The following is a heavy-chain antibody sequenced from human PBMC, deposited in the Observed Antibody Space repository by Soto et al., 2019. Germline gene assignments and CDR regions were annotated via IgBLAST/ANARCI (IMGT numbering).Heavy chain of an antibody. CDR3: ARDYYKYYDSSGYYRSPAY. D-gene: IGHD3-22*01. Sequence: GGSLRLSCAASGFTFSDYYMSWIRQAPGKGLEWVSYISSSSSYTNYADSVKGRFTISRDNSRNTLFLQMNSLRAEDTAVYYCARDYYKYYDSSGYYRSPAYWGQGTLVTVSS. CDR1: GFTFSDYY. CDR2: ISSSSSYT. V-gene: IGHV3-11*06. J-gene: IGHJ4*02.